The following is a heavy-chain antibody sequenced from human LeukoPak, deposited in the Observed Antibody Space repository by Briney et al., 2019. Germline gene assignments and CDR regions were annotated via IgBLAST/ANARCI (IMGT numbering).Heavy chain of an antibody. J-gene: IGHJ3*02. D-gene: IGHD1-7*01. CDR3: AREGDNWNYPDAFDI. Sequence: PSETLSLTCTVSGGSISSYYWSWIRQPPGKGLEWIGYIYYIGNTNYNPSLKSRVTISVDTSKNHFSLKLSSVTAADTAVYYCAREGDNWNYPDAFDIWGQGTMVTVSS. CDR2: IYYIGNT. V-gene: IGHV4-59*12. CDR1: GGSISSYY.